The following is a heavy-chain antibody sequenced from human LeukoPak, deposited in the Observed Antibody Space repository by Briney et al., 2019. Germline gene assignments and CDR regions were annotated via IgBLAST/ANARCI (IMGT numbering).Heavy chain of an antibody. CDR3: AKDPLGYCSSTSCYEEYFQH. V-gene: IGHV3-30*02. CDR1: GFTFSSYG. Sequence: PGGSLRLSCAASGFTFSSYGMHWVRQAPGKGLEWVAFIRYDGSNKYYADSVKGRFTISRDNSKNTLYLQMNSLRAEDTAVYYCAKDPLGYCSSTSCYEEYFQHWGQGTLVTVSS. CDR2: IRYDGSNK. D-gene: IGHD2-2*01. J-gene: IGHJ1*01.